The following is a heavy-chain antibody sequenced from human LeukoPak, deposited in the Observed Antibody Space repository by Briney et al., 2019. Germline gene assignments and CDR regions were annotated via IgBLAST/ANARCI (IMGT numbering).Heavy chain of an antibody. J-gene: IGHJ6*02. Sequence: SETLSLTCTVSGGSVSSGSYYWSWIRQPPGKGLEWIGYIYYSGNTNYNPSLKSRVTISVDTSKNQFSLKLSSVTAADTAVYYCARVLSRQWPRQYYYYGMDVWGQGTTVTVSS. CDR3: ARVLSRQWPRQYYYYGMDV. CDR1: GGSVSSGSYY. V-gene: IGHV4-61*01. CDR2: IYYSGNT. D-gene: IGHD6-19*01.